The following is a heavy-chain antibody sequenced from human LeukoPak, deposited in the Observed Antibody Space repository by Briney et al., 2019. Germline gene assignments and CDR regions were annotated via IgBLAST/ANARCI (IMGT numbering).Heavy chain of an antibody. CDR1: GGTFSSYA. V-gene: IGHV1-69*04. CDR3: AREGIVVVPAAIKNAFDI. J-gene: IGHJ3*02. Sequence: ASVKVSCKASGGTFSSYAISWVRQAPGQGLEWMGRIIPILGIANYAQKFQGRVTITADESTSTAYMELSSLRSEDTAVYYCAREGIVVVPAAIKNAFDIWGQGTMVTVSS. CDR2: IIPILGIA. D-gene: IGHD2-2*02.